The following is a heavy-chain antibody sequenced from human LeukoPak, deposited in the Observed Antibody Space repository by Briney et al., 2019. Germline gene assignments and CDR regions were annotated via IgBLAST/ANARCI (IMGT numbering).Heavy chain of an antibody. D-gene: IGHD4-23*01. CDR1: GFTFSNYW. Sequence: GGSLRLSCAVSGFTFSNYWMTWVRQAPGKGLEWVANIKQDGSEINYVDSVKGRFTISRDNAKNSMLLQMNSLRAEDTAVYYCARADYGGNLFFDYWGQGALVTVSS. J-gene: IGHJ4*02. V-gene: IGHV3-7*04. CDR2: IKQDGSEI. CDR3: ARADYGGNLFFDY.